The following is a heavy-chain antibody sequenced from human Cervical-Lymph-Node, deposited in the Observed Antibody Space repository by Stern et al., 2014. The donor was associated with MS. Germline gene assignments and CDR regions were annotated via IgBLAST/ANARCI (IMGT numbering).Heavy chain of an antibody. CDR1: GFIFSDYW. CDR3: ARDLQVLGPIEIRSRLDS. D-gene: IGHD1-26*01. J-gene: IGHJ4*02. CDR2: IKHDGSEK. V-gene: IGHV3-7*01. Sequence: EVQLVESGGGLVQPGVSLGLSCAASGFIFSDYWMSWVRQAPGKGLEWVANIKHDGSEKYYVDSVKGRFTIYRDNTKNSLYSQIIRLRGDDTAVYSCARDLQVLGPIEIRSRLDSWGQGTLVTVSS.